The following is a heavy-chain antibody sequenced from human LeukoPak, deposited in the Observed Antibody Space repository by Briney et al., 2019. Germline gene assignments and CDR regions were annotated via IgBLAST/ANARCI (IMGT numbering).Heavy chain of an antibody. V-gene: IGHV3-30-3*01. CDR1: GFTFSSYA. CDR3: AREMAPHDAFDI. D-gene: IGHD5-12*01. CDR2: ISYDGSNK. Sequence: GRSLRLSCAASGFTFSSYAMLWVRQAPGRGLEWVAVISYDGSNKYYADSVKGRFTISRDNSKNTLYLQMNSLRAEDTAVYYCAREMAPHDAFDIWGQGTMVTVSS. J-gene: IGHJ3*02.